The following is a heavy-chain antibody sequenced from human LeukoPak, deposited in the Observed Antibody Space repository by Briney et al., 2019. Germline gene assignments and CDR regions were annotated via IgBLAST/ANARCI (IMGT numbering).Heavy chain of an antibody. CDR3: ARGDIIGTLGYFDY. Sequence: SETLSLTCTDSGGSISGYYWSWIRQPPGKGLEWIGYIDYSGSTNYTPSLKSRVTISVDTSNNQFSLKLSSVTAADTAVYYCARGDIIGTLGYFDYWGQGTLVTVSS. CDR2: IDYSGST. CDR1: GGSISGYY. J-gene: IGHJ4*02. V-gene: IGHV4-59*01. D-gene: IGHD1-7*01.